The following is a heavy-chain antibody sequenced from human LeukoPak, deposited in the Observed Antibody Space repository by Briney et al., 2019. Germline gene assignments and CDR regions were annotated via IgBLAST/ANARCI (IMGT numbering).Heavy chain of an antibody. CDR3: AKGGGYQLLFDY. D-gene: IGHD2-2*01. Sequence: GGSLRLSCAASGFTFSSYGMHWVRQAPGKGLEWVAFIRYDGSNKYYADSVKGRFTISRDNSKNTLYLQMNSPRAEDTAVYYCAKGGGYQLLFDYWGQGTLVTVSS. CDR1: GFTFSSYG. J-gene: IGHJ4*02. V-gene: IGHV3-30*02. CDR2: IRYDGSNK.